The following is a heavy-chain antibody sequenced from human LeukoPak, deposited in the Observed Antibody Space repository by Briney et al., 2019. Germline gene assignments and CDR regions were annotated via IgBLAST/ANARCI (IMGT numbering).Heavy chain of an antibody. Sequence: GGSLKISCKGSGYSFTSYWIGWVRQMPGEGLEWMGIIYPGDSDTRYSPSFQGQVTISADKSISTAYLQWSSLKASDTAMYYCARSAGAAPYAFDIWGQGTMVTVSS. CDR3: ARSAGAAPYAFDI. J-gene: IGHJ3*02. CDR1: GYSFTSYW. V-gene: IGHV5-51*01. CDR2: IYPGDSDT. D-gene: IGHD6-6*01.